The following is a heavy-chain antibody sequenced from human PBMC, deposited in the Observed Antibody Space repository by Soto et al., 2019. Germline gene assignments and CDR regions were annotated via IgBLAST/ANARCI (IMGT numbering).Heavy chain of an antibody. V-gene: IGHV3-23*01. CDR2: ISGSGGST. J-gene: IGHJ5*02. Sequence: EVQLLESGGGLVQPAGSLRLSCEASGFTFSSYAMSWVRQAPGKGLEWVSAISGSGGSTYYGDSVKGRFTISRDNSKNTLYLQMNSLRAEDTAVYYCACLRAGWFDPWGQGTLVTVSS. CDR3: ACLRAGWFDP. CDR1: GFTFSSYA.